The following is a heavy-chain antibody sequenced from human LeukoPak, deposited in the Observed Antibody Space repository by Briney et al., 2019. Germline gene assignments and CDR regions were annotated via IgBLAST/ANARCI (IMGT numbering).Heavy chain of an antibody. Sequence: ASVKVSCKASGYTFTSDYIHWVRQAPGQGLEWMGIINPSGGSTSYAQKFQGRVTMTRDTSTSTVYMELSRLRSEDTAVYYCARAISRWFDPWGQGTLVTVSS. CDR3: ARAISRWFDP. CDR1: GYTFTSDY. CDR2: INPSGGST. V-gene: IGHV1-46*01. J-gene: IGHJ5*02.